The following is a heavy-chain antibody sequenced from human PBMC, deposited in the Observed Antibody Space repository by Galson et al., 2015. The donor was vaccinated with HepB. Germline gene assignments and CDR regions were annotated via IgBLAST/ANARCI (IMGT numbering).Heavy chain of an antibody. CDR1: GFTFSSYG. J-gene: IGHJ4*02. CDR3: TRDPYYYDSSVSPVLRLRELADF. CDR2: ISYDGNKY. V-gene: IGHV3-33*01. D-gene: IGHD3-22*01. Sequence: SLRLSCAVSGFTFSSYGMDWVRQAPGKGLEWVASISYDGNKYYYADAVKGRFTISRDNSRTTVYLQMNSLRAEDTAVYYCTRDPYYYDSSVSPVLRLRELADFCSQGTLVSVSS.